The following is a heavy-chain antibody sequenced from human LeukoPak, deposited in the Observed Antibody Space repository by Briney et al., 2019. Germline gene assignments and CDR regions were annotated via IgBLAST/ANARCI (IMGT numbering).Heavy chain of an antibody. J-gene: IGHJ4*02. CDR2: ISTYNGNT. D-gene: IGHD3-22*01. Sequence: ASVKVSCKASGYTFTSYGISWVRQAPGQGPEWMGWISTYNGNTNYAQKLQGRVTMTTDTSTSTAYMELRSLRSDDTAVYYCARIADSSGYYSPFDYWGQGTLVTVSS. CDR3: ARIADSSGYYSPFDY. V-gene: IGHV1-18*04. CDR1: GYTFTSYG.